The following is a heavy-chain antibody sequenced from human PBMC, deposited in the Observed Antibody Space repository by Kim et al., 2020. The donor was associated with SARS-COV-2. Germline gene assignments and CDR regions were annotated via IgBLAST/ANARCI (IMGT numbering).Heavy chain of an antibody. CDR3: AKGGSGWHYYYYGMDV. V-gene: IGHV3-9*01. J-gene: IGHJ6*02. Sequence: SVKGRFTNSRDNAKTSLYLKMNSLRAEDTALYYCAKGGSGWHYYYYGMDVWGQGTTVTVSS. D-gene: IGHD6-19*01.